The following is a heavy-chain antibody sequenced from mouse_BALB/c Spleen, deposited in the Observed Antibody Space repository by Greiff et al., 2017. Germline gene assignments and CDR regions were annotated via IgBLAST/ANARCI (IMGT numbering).Heavy chain of an antibody. CDR1: GYTFTSYW. J-gene: IGHJ2*01. Sequence: EVQLQQSGTVLARPGASVKMSCKASGYTFTSYWMHWVKQRPGQGLEWIGAIYPGNSDTSYNQKFKGKAKLTAVTSTSTAYMELSSLTNEDSAVYYCTGGLRQGAWFAYWGQGTTLTVSS. CDR3: TGGLRQGAWFAY. D-gene: IGHD2-4*01. CDR2: IYPGNSDT. V-gene: IGHV1-5*01.